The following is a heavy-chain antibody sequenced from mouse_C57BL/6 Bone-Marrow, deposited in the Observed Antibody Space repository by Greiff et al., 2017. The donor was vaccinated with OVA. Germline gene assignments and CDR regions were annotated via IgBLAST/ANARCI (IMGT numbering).Heavy chain of an antibody. J-gene: IGHJ4*01. V-gene: IGHV14-4*01. D-gene: IGHD1-2*01. Sequence: EVQLVESGAELVRPGASVKLSCTASGFNIKDDYMHWVKQRPEQGLEWIGWIDPENGDTEYASKFQGKATITADTSSNTAYLQLSSLTSEDTAVYYCTTAHYYDAMDYWGQGTSVTVSS. CDR2: IDPENGDT. CDR1: GFNIKDDY. CDR3: TTAHYYDAMDY.